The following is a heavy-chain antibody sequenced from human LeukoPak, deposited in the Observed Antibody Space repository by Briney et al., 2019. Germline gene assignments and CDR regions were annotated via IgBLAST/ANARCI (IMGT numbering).Heavy chain of an antibody. J-gene: IGHJ1*01. CDR1: GFTFSSYG. Sequence: GGSLRLSCAASGFTFSSYGMHWVRQAPGKGLEWVAFIRYDGSNKYYADSVKGRFTISRDNSKNTLCLQMNSLRAEDTAVYYCAKRTARVAGTGYFQHWGQGTLVTVSS. D-gene: IGHD6-19*01. V-gene: IGHV3-30*02. CDR3: AKRTARVAGTGYFQH. CDR2: IRYDGSNK.